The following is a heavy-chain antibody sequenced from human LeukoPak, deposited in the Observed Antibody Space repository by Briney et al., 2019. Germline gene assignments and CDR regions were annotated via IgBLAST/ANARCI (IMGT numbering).Heavy chain of an antibody. CDR2: ISAYNGNT. CDR1: GYTFTSYG. Sequence: GASVTVSCKASGYTFTSYGISWVRQAPGQGLEWMGWISAYNGNTNYAQKLQGRVTMTTDTSTSTAYMELRSLRSDDTAVYYRARASGIQLWSPGDYWGQGTLVTVSS. J-gene: IGHJ4*02. D-gene: IGHD5-18*01. CDR3: ARASGIQLWSPGDY. V-gene: IGHV1-18*01.